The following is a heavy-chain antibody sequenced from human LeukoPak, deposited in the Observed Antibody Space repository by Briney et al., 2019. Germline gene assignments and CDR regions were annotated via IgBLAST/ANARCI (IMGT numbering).Heavy chain of an antibody. D-gene: IGHD3-10*01. CDR3: ARGGSAGPRGNWFDP. Sequence: SVKVSCKASGGTFSSYAISWVRQAPGQGLEWMGGIIPIFGTANYAQKFQGRVTITRDTSASTAYMELSSLRSEDTAVYYCARGGSAGPRGNWFDPWGQGTLVTVSS. J-gene: IGHJ5*02. CDR1: GGTFSSYA. V-gene: IGHV1-69*05. CDR2: IIPIFGTA.